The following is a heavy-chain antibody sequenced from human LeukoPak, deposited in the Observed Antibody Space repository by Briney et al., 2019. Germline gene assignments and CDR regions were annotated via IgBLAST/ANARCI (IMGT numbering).Heavy chain of an antibody. D-gene: IGHD1-26*01. J-gene: IGHJ6*02. Sequence: GGSLRLSCAASGFTFTSYAMSWVRQAPGKGLEWVSSVSGSGRTTFYAGSVKGRCTISRDNSKNTPYLEMNRLRADDTAIYYCARGEYGMDVWGQGTTVTVSS. CDR1: GFTFTSYA. V-gene: IGHV3-23*01. CDR2: VSGSGRTT. CDR3: ARGEYGMDV.